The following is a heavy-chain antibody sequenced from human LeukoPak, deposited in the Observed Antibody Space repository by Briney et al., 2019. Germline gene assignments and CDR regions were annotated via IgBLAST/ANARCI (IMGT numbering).Heavy chain of an antibody. J-gene: IGHJ4*02. V-gene: IGHV3-7*04. CDR1: GFTFGDYA. Sequence: GGSLRLSCTASGFTFGDYAMSWVRQAPGKGLEWVASIKEDGSDKYYVDSVKGRFSISRDNAKNSLFLQMNSLRTEDTAVYYCARGGHFNFDYWGQGTLVIVSS. CDR3: ARGGHFNFDY. D-gene: IGHD5-12*01. CDR2: IKEDGSDK.